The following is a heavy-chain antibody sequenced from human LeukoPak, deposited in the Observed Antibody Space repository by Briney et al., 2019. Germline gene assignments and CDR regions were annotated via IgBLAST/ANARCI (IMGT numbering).Heavy chain of an antibody. Sequence: GGSLRLSCAASGFTFSSYAMSWVRQAPGKGLEWVSAISGSGGSTYYADSVKGRFTISRDNSKNTLYLQMNSLRAEDTAVYYCANARITMVRGVIEDFDYWGQGTLVTVSS. CDR3: ANARITMVRGVIEDFDY. V-gene: IGHV3-23*01. CDR2: ISGSGGST. D-gene: IGHD3-10*01. J-gene: IGHJ4*02. CDR1: GFTFSSYA.